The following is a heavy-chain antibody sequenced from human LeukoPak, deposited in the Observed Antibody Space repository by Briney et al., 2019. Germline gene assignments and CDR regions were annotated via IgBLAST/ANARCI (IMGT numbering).Heavy chain of an antibody. V-gene: IGHV4-31*03. D-gene: IGHD3/OR15-3a*01. Sequence: PSETLSLTCTVSGDSMTRGGYYWSRVRQHPGKALEWVAFIYHSGTTFYSPSLESRTTLSVDTSQNQFSLKLTSVTAADTAVYYCARAVDFRNYFDYWGQGNLVTVSS. CDR1: GDSMTRGGYY. CDR2: IYHSGTT. CDR3: ARAVDFRNYFDY. J-gene: IGHJ4*02.